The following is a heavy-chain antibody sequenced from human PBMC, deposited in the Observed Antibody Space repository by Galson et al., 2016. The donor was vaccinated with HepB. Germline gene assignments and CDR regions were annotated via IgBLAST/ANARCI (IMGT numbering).Heavy chain of an antibody. CDR2: IYSGRST. CDR3: SRGGGDAGGY. V-gene: IGHV3-53*01. D-gene: IGHD2-8*02. CDR1: GFTVSNNY. J-gene: IGHJ4*02. Sequence: SLRLSCAVSGFTVSNNYMRWIRQAPGKGLEWVSLIYSGRSTYYADSEKGRFTLSTDNSKNTLYLQMNILSVEHTAVYYCSRGGGDAGGYWGQGTLVTVSS.